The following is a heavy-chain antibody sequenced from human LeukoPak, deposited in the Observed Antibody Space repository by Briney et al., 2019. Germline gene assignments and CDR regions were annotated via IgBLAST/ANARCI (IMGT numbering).Heavy chain of an antibody. CDR1: GFTFSSYA. D-gene: IGHD3-22*01. CDR2: ISGSGGST. Sequence: GGSLRLSCAASGFTFSSYAMSWVRQAPGKGLEWVSGISGSGGSTYYADSVKGRFTISRDNSKNTLYLQMNSLRVEDTAVYYCAKGDSSYYYYMDVWGKGTTVTVSS. CDR3: AKGDSSYYYYMDV. J-gene: IGHJ6*03. V-gene: IGHV3-23*01.